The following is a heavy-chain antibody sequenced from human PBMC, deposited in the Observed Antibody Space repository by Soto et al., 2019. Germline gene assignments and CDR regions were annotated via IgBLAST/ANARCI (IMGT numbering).Heavy chain of an antibody. Sequence: GGSLRLSCTASGITLSRDWMTWVRQAPGKGLEWVASIKPDGSGKYYLDSVKGRFTISRDNTKNSLYLQANSLRAEDTAMYFCAKLLNGVTALDYWGQGTLVTVSS. CDR1: GITLSRDW. D-gene: IGHD2-21*02. CDR3: AKLLNGVTALDY. J-gene: IGHJ4*02. V-gene: IGHV3-7*01. CDR2: IKPDGSGK.